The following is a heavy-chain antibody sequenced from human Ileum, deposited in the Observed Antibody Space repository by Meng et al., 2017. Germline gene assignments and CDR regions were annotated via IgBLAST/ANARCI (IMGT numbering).Heavy chain of an antibody. CDR3: AVGPASEWFFDS. J-gene: IGHJ4*02. V-gene: IGHV4-34*02. CDR1: GGSSSGDY. Sequence: LPQWGHGLLNPSETLSLTCAVDGGSSSGDYWSWLRQTPGKGLEWIGEINRGGATNYSPSLRSRATISIDTSKNQFSLNLTSVTAADTAVYYCAVGPASEWFFDSWGQGSLVTVSS. D-gene: IGHD3-3*01. CDR2: INRGGAT.